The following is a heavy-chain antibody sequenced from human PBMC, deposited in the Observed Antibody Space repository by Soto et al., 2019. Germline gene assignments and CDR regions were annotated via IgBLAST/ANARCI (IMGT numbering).Heavy chain of an antibody. CDR3: AREAGTWHLPLNWFDP. V-gene: IGHV3-48*02. D-gene: IGHD6-19*01. CDR2: ISSSSSTI. CDR1: GFTFSSYS. Sequence: EVQLVESGGGLVQPGGSLRLSCAASGFTFSSYSMNWVRQAPGKGLEWVSYISSSSSTIYYADSVKGRFTISRDNAKNSLYLQMNSPSDADSAVYYCAREAGTWHLPLNWFDPWGQGTLVTDSS. J-gene: IGHJ5*02.